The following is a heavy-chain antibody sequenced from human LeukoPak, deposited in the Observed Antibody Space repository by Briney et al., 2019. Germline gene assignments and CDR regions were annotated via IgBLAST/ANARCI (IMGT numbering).Heavy chain of an antibody. CDR1: GYTFTSDD. D-gene: IGHD3-3*01. CDR3: ARRNRITIFGVVNIDAFDI. Sequence: ASVKVSCKASGYTFTSDDINWVRQATGQGLEWMGWISAYNGNTNYAQKLQGRVTMTTDTSTSTAYMELRSLRSDDTAVYYCARRNRITIFGVVNIDAFDIWGQGTMVTVSS. V-gene: IGHV1-18*01. J-gene: IGHJ3*02. CDR2: ISAYNGNT.